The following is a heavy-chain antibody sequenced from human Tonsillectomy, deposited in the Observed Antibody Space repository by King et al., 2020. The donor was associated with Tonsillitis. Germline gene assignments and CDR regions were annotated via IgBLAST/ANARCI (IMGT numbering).Heavy chain of an antibody. J-gene: IGHJ4*02. CDR3: SKDSGGVIVMVPFDY. V-gene: IGHV3-30*02. CDR2: IRYDGSNK. CDR1: GFTFSSYG. D-gene: IGHD3-16*02. Sequence: VQLVESGGGVVQPGGSLRLSCAASGFTFSSYGMHWVRQAPGKGLEWVAFIRYDGSNKYYADSVKGRFTISRDNSKNTLYLQMNSLRAEDTAVYYWSKDSGGVIVMVPFDYWGQGTLVTVSS.